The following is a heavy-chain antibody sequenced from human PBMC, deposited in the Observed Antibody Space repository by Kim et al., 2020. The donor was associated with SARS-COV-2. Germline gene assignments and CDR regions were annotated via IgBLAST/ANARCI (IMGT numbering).Heavy chain of an antibody. CDR1: GFTFSSYG. J-gene: IGHJ4*02. CDR3: TVEGPARTFDY. V-gene: IGHV3-33*01. D-gene: IGHD2-21*01. CDR2: IWYDGSNK. Sequence: VGSLRLSCAASGFTFSSYGMHWVRQAPGKGLEWVAVIWYDGSNKYYADSVKGRFTISRDNSKNTLYLQMNSLRAEDTAVYYCTVEGPARTFDYWGQGTLVTVSS.